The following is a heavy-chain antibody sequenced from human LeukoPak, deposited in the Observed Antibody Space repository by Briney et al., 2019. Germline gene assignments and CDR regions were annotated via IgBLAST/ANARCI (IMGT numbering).Heavy chain of an antibody. CDR2: IYYSGST. D-gene: IGHD3-22*01. V-gene: IGHV4-59*08. CDR3: ARPNYYDSSGYYHGPWFDP. J-gene: IGHJ5*02. CDR1: GGSISSYC. Sequence: SGTLSLTCTVSGGSISSYCWSWIRQPPGKGLEWIGYIYYSGSTNYNPSLKSRVTISVDTSKNQFSLKLSSVTAADTAVYYCARPNYYDSSGYYHGPWFDPWGQGTLVTVSS.